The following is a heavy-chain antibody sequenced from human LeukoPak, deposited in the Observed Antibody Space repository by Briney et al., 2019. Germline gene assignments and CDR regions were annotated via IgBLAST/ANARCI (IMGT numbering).Heavy chain of an antibody. Sequence: GGSLRLSCAASGFTFSNYWMHWVRQVPGKGLVWVSRINGDGSSTSYADSVEGRFTISRDNAKNTLYLQMNSLRAEDTAVYYCARDSPDYWGQGTLVTVSS. CDR2: INGDGSST. J-gene: IGHJ4*02. V-gene: IGHV3-74*01. CDR1: GFTFSNYW. CDR3: ARDSPDY.